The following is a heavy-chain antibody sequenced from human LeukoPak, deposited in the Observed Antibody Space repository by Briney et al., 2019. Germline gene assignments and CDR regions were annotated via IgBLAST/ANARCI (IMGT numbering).Heavy chain of an antibody. CDR1: GFTFSSYA. D-gene: IGHD2-2*01. J-gene: IGHJ5*02. CDR3: AKGPLDIVVVPAPNWFDP. V-gene: IGHV3-23*01. CDR2: ISGSGGST. Sequence: PGGSLRLSCAASGFTFSSYAMSWVRQAPGKGLEWVSAISGSGGSTYYADSVKGRFTISRDNSKNTLYLQMNSLRAEDTAVYYCAKGPLDIVVVPAPNWFDPWGQGTLVTVSS.